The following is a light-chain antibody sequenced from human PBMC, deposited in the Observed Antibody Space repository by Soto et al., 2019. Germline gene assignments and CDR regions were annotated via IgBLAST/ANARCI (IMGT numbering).Light chain of an antibody. CDR2: DNY. CDR1: NSNIGNHF. J-gene: IGLJ1*01. CDR3: ATWDTSLNIYV. V-gene: IGLV1-51*01. Sequence: QSVLTQPPSVSAAPGQEVTISCSGSNSNIGNHFVSWYQQLPGTAPRLVIHDNYKRPPGISGRFYGSKSGTSATLGITGLQTGDEADYYCATWDTSLNIYVFGGGTKLTVL.